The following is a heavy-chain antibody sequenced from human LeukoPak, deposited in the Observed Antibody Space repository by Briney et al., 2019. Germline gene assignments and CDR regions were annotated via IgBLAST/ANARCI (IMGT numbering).Heavy chain of an antibody. CDR3: ARLWLDSGSYYWLGWFDP. V-gene: IGHV4-39*07. D-gene: IGHD1-26*01. CDR2: FYYSGST. CDR1: GGSISSSSYY. Sequence: SETLSPTCTVSGGSISSSSYYWGWIRQPPGKGLEWIGSFYYSGSTYYNPSLKSRVTISVDTSKNQFSLKLSSVTAADTAVYYCARLWLDSGSYYWLGWFDPWGQGTLVTVSS. J-gene: IGHJ5*02.